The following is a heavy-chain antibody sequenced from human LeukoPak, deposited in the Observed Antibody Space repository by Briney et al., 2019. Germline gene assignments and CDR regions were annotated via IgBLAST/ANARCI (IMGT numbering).Heavy chain of an antibody. V-gene: IGHV1-2*02. Sequence: ASVKVSCKASGYTFTGYYMRWVRQAPGQGLEWMGWINPNSGGTNYAQKFQGRVTMTRDTSISTAYMELSRLRSDDTAVYYCARADCSSTSCYSGGYWFDPWGQGTLVTVSS. D-gene: IGHD2-2*01. CDR1: GYTFTGYY. CDR2: INPNSGGT. J-gene: IGHJ5*02. CDR3: ARADCSSTSCYSGGYWFDP.